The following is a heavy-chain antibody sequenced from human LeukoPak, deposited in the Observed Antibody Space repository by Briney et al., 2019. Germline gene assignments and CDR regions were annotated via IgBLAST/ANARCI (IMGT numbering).Heavy chain of an antibody. J-gene: IGHJ4*02. D-gene: IGHD6-19*01. CDR1: GGSVSSGSYY. CDR2: IYYSGST. V-gene: IGHV4-61*01. CDR3: AIEGSSGWIDY. Sequence: SETLSLTCSVSGGSVSSGSYYWSWIRQPPGKGLEWIGYIYYSGSTNYNPSLKSRVTISVDTSKNQFSLKLSSVTAADTAVYYCAIEGSSGWIDYWGQGTLVTVSS.